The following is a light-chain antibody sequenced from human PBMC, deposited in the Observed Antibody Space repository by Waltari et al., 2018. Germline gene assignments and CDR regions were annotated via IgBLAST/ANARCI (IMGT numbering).Light chain of an antibody. CDR1: SSDVGGYNY. CDR3: CSYVGSNIYWV. CDR2: DIN. V-gene: IGLV2-11*01. J-gene: IGLJ3*02. Sequence: QSALTQPRSVSGSPGQSVTISCTGTSSDVGGYNYVSWYQQNPDKAPKLIIYDINKRPSGVPYRFSGSKSGNTASLTISGLQAEDEADYYCCSYVGSNIYWVFGGGTKLTVL.